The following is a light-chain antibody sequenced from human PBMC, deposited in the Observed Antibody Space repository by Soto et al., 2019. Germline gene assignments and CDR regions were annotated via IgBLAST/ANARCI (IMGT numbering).Light chain of an antibody. Sequence: QSVLTQPPSVSGAPGQRVTISCTGSTSTIGAGYDVHWYQQLPGTAPKLLIYGNSNRPSGVPDRFSGSKSGTSASLAITGLQALDEAHYYCQSYDSSLSGSVVFGRGTKLTVL. V-gene: IGLV1-40*01. CDR3: QSYDSSLSGSVV. CDR2: GNS. CDR1: TSTIGAGYD. J-gene: IGLJ2*01.